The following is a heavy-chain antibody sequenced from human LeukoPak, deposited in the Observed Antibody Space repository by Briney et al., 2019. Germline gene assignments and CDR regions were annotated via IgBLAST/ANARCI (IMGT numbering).Heavy chain of an antibody. CDR1: GYTFTGYY. D-gene: IGHD6-13*01. V-gene: IGHV1-2*02. CDR3: AKVKTGIAPGAFDY. J-gene: IGHJ4*02. Sequence: ASVKVSCKASGYTFTGYYMHWVRQAPGQGLEWMGWINPNSGGTNYAQKFQGRVTMTRDTSISTAYMELSRLRAEDTAVYYCAKVKTGIAPGAFDYWGQGTLVTVSS. CDR2: INPNSGGT.